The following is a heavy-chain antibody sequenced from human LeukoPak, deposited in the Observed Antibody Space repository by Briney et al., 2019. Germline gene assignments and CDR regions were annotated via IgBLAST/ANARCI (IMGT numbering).Heavy chain of an antibody. CDR3: ARGDYGRFDP. Sequence: GGSLRLSCAASGFRFRDYWMDWLRQAPGKGLVWVSRVNNDGSSTNYADSAKGRFTISRDNAKNTLFLQMSSLRAEDTAMYYCARGDYGRFDPWGQGTLVTVSS. CDR2: VNNDGSST. CDR1: GFRFRDYW. D-gene: IGHD4/OR15-4a*01. V-gene: IGHV3-74*01. J-gene: IGHJ5*02.